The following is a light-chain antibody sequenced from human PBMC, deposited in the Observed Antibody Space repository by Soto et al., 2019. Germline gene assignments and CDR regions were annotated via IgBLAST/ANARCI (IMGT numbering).Light chain of an antibody. CDR3: QQYNTDST. CDR1: QSIGTW. J-gene: IGKJ1*01. CDR2: AAS. V-gene: IGKV1-5*01. Sequence: DIQMTQSPSTLSESVGDRVTITCRASQSIGTWLAWYQQIPGRAPKILIHAASVLESGVPSRFSGSGSATEFTLTISSLQPDDVATYYCQQYNTDSTFGQGTKVEIK.